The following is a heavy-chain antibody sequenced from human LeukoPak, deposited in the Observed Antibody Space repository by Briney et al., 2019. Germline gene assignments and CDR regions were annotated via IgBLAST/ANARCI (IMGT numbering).Heavy chain of an antibody. J-gene: IGHJ6*03. D-gene: IGHD3-3*02. CDR1: GGSISSSNW. CDR3: ARVLVIRGSYYYYYMDV. CDR2: ISHSGST. V-gene: IGHV4-4*02. Sequence: SGTLSLTCAVSGGSISSSNWWTWVRQPPGKGLEWIGEISHSGSTNYNPSLKSRVTISVDTSKNQFSLKLSSVTAADTAVYYCARVLVIRGSYYYYYMDVWGKGTTVTVSS.